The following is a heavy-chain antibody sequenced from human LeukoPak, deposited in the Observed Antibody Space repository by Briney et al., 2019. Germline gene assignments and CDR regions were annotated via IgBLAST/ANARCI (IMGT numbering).Heavy chain of an antibody. CDR1: GRSFSGYY. CDR3: ARHNLAWFDP. V-gene: IGHV4-34*01. CDR2: INHSGST. J-gene: IGHJ5*02. Sequence: SETLSLTCAVYGRSFSGYYWSWFRQPPGKGPEWIGEINHSGSTNYKPSLKSRVTISIDTSKNQFSLKLSSVTAADTAVYYCARHNLAWFDPWGQGTLVTVSS.